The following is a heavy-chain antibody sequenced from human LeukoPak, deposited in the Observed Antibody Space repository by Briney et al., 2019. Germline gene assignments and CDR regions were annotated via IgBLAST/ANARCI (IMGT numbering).Heavy chain of an antibody. CDR3: AKDPYSIADYQTPADY. V-gene: IGHV3-23*01. J-gene: IGHJ4*02. Sequence: GGSLRLSCAASGFTFSSYAMSWVRQAPGKGLEWVSATSGSGGSTYYADSVKGRFTISRDNSKNTPYLQMNSLRAEDTAVYYCAKDPYSIADYQTPADYWGQGTLVTVSS. D-gene: IGHD6-6*01. CDR1: GFTFSSYA. CDR2: TSGSGGST.